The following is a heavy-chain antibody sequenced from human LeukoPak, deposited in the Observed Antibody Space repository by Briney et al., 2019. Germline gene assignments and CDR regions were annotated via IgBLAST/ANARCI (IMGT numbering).Heavy chain of an antibody. CDR3: ARAKRPTGAFDI. V-gene: IGHV1-24*01. Sequence: ASARVSCAVSGYTLSELSMHRVRQAAGNGLEWMGGFDPAVGEGIYAQKSQGRVTMTEDTSTDTAYMELSSMRSEDAAVYYCARAKRPTGAFDIWGQGTMVTVSS. CDR1: GYTLSELS. J-gene: IGHJ3*02. D-gene: IGHD5-24*01. CDR2: FDPAVGEG.